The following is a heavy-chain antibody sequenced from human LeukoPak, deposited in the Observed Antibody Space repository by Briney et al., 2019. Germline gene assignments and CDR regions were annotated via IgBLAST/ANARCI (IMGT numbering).Heavy chain of an antibody. CDR2: ISAYNGNT. V-gene: IGHV1-18*01. Sequence: ASVKVSCKASGYTFTSYGISWVRQAPGQGLEWMGWISAYNGNTNYAQKLQGRVTMTTDTSTSTAYMELRSLRPDDTAVYYCARLGQYYDYVWGSYPSDYFDYWGQGTLVTVSS. D-gene: IGHD3-16*01. CDR3: ARLGQYYDYVWGSYPSDYFDY. CDR1: GYTFTSYG. J-gene: IGHJ4*02.